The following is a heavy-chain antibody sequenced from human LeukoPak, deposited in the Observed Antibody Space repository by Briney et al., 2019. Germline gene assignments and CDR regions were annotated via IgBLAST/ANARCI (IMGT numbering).Heavy chain of an antibody. CDR3: ARESVVVAPSAFDI. J-gene: IGHJ3*02. CDR1: GYTFTAYF. D-gene: IGHD3-22*01. Sequence: ASVKVSCKASGYTFTAYFIHWVRQAPGQGLEWVGWINPDNGATKYAQKFQGRVTMTRDTSITTAYMELNRLTSDDTAVYYCARESVVVAPSAFDIWGQGTMVTVSS. V-gene: IGHV1-2*02. CDR2: INPDNGAT.